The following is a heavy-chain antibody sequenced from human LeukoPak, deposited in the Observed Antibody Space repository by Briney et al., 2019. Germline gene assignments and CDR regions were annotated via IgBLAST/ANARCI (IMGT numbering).Heavy chain of an antibody. J-gene: IGHJ6*02. CDR2: ISSSSSYI. Sequence: GGSLSLSCAASGFTFSSYSMNWVRQAPGKGLEWVSSISSSSSYIYYADSVKGRFTISRDNAKNSLYLQMNSLRAEDTAVYYCARDHCSSTSCYGYYYYGMDVWGQGTTVTVSS. CDR1: GFTFSSYS. D-gene: IGHD2-2*01. V-gene: IGHV3-21*01. CDR3: ARDHCSSTSCYGYYYYGMDV.